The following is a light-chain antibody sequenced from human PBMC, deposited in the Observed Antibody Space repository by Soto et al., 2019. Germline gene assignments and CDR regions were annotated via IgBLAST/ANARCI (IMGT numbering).Light chain of an antibody. CDR1: GSDVGAYNL. J-gene: IGLJ1*01. V-gene: IGLV2-23*02. CDR3: CSYVGTVAYV. Sequence: QSVLTQPASVSGSPGQSITISCAGTGSDVGAYNLVSWYQQHPGKAPILIICEVNTRPSGISNRFSGSKSGDTASLTISGLQAEDVADYFCCSYVGTVAYVFGTGTKVTVL. CDR2: EVN.